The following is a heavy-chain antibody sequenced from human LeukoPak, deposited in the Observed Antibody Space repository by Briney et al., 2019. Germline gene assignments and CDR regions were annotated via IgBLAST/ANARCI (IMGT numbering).Heavy chain of an antibody. D-gene: IGHD6-13*01. V-gene: IGHV4-61*02. CDR3: ARESSWYYFDY. J-gene: IGHJ4*02. CDR2: IYTSGST. CDR1: GGSISSGSYY. Sequence: PSETLSLTCTVSGGSISSGSYYWSWIRQPAGKGLEWIGRIYTSGSTNYNPSLKSRVTTSVDTSKNQFSLKLSSVTAADTAVYYCARESSWYYFDYWGQGTLVTVSS.